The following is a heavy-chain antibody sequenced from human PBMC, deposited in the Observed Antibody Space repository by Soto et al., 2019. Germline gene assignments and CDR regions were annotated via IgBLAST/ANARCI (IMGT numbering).Heavy chain of an antibody. Sequence: GGSLRLSCAASGFTVSSNYMSWVRQAPGKGLEWVSIIYSGGSTYYADSVKGRFTISRHNPKNTLYLQMNSLRGEDTAVYYCARSLNYYYYLDVWGKGTTVTVSS. V-gene: IGHV3-53*04. J-gene: IGHJ6*03. CDR2: IYSGGST. CDR3: ARSLNYYYYLDV. CDR1: GFTVSSNY. D-gene: IGHD3-16*02.